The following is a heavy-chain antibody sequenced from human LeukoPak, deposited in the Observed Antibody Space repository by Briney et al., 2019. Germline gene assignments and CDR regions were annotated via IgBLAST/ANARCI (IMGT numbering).Heavy chain of an antibody. V-gene: IGHV3-48*03. Sequence: GESLRLSCAASGFTFSSYEMSWVRQAPGKGLEWVSYISNSGRTIFYADSVKGRFTVSRDNAKNSLYLQMNSLRAEDTAVYYCVRRYCSSTSCTLDSWGQGTLVTVTS. CDR1: GFTFSSYE. CDR3: VRRYCSSTSCTLDS. J-gene: IGHJ4*02. CDR2: ISNSGRTI. D-gene: IGHD2-2*01.